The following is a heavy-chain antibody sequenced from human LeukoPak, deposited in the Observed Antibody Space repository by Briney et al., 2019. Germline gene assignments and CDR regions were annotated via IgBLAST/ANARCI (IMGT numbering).Heavy chain of an antibody. CDR3: ARAHDGDGLDYYYMDV. J-gene: IGHJ6*03. CDR1: GGTFSSYA. Sequence: SSVKVSCKASGGTFSSYAISWVRQAPGQGLEWMGGIIPIFGTANYAQKFQGRVTITADESTSTAYMELSSLRSEDTAVYYCARAHDGDGLDYYYMDVWGKGTTVTVSS. V-gene: IGHV1-69*01. D-gene: IGHD4-17*01. CDR2: IIPIFGTA.